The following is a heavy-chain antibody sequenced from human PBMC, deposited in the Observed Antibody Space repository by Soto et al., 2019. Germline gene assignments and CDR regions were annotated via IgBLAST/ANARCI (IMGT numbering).Heavy chain of an antibody. CDR2: IYYSGST. CDR1: GGSIISGGYY. Sequence: SETLSLTCSVSGGSIISGGYYWSWIRQHPGKGLEWIGYIYYSGSTYYNPSLKSRVTISVDTSKNQFSLKLSSVTAADTAVYYCARDQNSGLDYWGQGTLVTVSS. CDR3: ARDQNSGLDY. J-gene: IGHJ4*02. D-gene: IGHD6-19*01. V-gene: IGHV4-31*03.